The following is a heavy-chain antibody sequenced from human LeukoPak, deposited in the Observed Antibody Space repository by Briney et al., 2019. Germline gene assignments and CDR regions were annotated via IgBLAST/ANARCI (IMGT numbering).Heavy chain of an antibody. Sequence: GASVKVSCKASGYTFNSYGINWVRQAPGQGLEWMGRIIPILGIANYAQKFQGRVTITADKSTSTAYMELSSLRSEDTAVYYCVLWNKDSSSWRPFDYWARGTLVTVSS. CDR3: VLWNKDSSSWRPFDY. J-gene: IGHJ4*02. V-gene: IGHV1-69*04. CDR2: IIPILGIA. D-gene: IGHD6-13*01. CDR1: GYTFNSYG.